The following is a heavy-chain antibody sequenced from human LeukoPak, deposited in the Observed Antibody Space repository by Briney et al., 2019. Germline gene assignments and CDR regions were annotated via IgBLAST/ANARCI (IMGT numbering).Heavy chain of an antibody. CDR2: INHSGST. CDR3: ARGGVTIFGVVPQKPLDY. J-gene: IGHJ4*02. D-gene: IGHD3-3*01. V-gene: IGHV4-34*01. CDR1: GGSFSGYY. Sequence: PSETLSLTCAVYGGSFSGYYWSWIRQPPGKGLEWIGEINHSGSTNYNPSLKSRVTISVDTSKNQFSLKLSSVTAADTAVYYCARGGVTIFGVVPQKPLDYWGQGTLVTVSS.